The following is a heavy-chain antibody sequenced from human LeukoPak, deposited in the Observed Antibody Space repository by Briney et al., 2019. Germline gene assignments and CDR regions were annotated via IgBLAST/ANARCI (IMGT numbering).Heavy chain of an antibody. V-gene: IGHV4-39*01. Sequence: SETLSLTCTVSGGSISSSSYYWGWIRQPPGKGLEWIGSIYYSGRTFYNPSLKSRVTISVDTSKNQFSLKLSSVTAADTAVYYCASGPGEYSSPGWFDPWGQGTLVTVSS. CDR2: IYYSGRT. J-gene: IGHJ5*02. D-gene: IGHD3-10*01. CDR3: ASGPGEYSSPGWFDP. CDR1: GGSISSSSYY.